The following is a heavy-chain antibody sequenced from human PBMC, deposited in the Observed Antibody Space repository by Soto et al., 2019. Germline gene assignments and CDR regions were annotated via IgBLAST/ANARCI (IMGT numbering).Heavy chain of an antibody. CDR1: GYTFTGHY. CDR3: GRGRSGQIVVFY. Sequence: ASVKVSCKASGYTFTGHYIHWVRQAPEQGPEWMGEIGPESGATRYAQKFQGRVTMTRDTSIATVYMELNNLSPDDTAVYYCGRGRSGQIVVFYWGQGTPVTVSS. CDR2: IGPESGAT. D-gene: IGHD1-26*01. V-gene: IGHV1-2*02. J-gene: IGHJ4*02.